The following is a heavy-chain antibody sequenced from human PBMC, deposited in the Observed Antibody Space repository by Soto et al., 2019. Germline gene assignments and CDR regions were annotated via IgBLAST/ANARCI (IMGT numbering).Heavy chain of an antibody. J-gene: IGHJ4*02. D-gene: IGHD4-17*01. Sequence: SVKVSCKASGGTFSSYTISWMRQAPGQGLEWMGRIIPILGIANYAQKFQGRVTITADKSTSTAYMELSSLRSEDTAVYYCASENYGDIDRHDYWGQGTLVTVSS. CDR3: ASENYGDIDRHDY. CDR2: IIPILGIA. CDR1: GGTFSSYT. V-gene: IGHV1-69*02.